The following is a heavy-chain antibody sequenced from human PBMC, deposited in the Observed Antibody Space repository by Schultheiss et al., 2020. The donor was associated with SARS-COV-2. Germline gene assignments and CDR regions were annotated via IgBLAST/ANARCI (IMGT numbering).Heavy chain of an antibody. D-gene: IGHD3-16*01. V-gene: IGHV3-21*01. J-gene: IGHJ6*02. Sequence: GGSLRLSCAASGFDFSGYAMHWVRQAPGKGLEWLASISSASGYIHYADSVKGRFTISRDNANNSVFLQLNSLRAEDTAVFYCTKGKSASVRAYYAMDVWGQGTTVTVSS. CDR3: TKGKSASVRAYYAMDV. CDR1: GFDFSGYA. CDR2: ISSASGYI.